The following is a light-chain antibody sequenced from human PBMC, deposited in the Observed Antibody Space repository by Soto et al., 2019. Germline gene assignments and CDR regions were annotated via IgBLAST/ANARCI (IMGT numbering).Light chain of an antibody. Sequence: EIVFTQSPGTLSLSPGERATLSCRASQSVSSSYLAWYQQKPGQAPRHLIYGASSRATGIPDRFSGSGSGTDFTLTISRLEPEDFAVYYCQQYGSSPPGLTFGGGTKVEIK. CDR2: GAS. CDR3: QQYGSSPPGLT. V-gene: IGKV3-20*01. CDR1: QSVSSSY. J-gene: IGKJ4*01.